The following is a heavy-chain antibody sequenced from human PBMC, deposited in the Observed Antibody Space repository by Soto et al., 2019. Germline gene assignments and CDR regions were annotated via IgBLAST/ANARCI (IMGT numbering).Heavy chain of an antibody. V-gene: IGHV1-46*01. CDR3: AGDIPHLVATMWYYYYGMDV. Sequence: ASVKVSCKASGYTFTSYYMHWVRQAPGQGLEWVGIINPSGGSTSYAQKFQGRVTMTRDTSTSTVYMELSSLRSEDTAVYYCAGDIPHLVATMWYYYYGMDVWGQGTTVTVSS. J-gene: IGHJ6*02. D-gene: IGHD5-12*01. CDR1: GYTFTSYY. CDR2: INPSGGST.